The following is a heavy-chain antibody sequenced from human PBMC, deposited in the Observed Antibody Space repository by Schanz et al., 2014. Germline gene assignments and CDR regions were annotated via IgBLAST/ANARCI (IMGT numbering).Heavy chain of an antibody. CDR1: GYTFTDYG. V-gene: IGHV1-8*02. D-gene: IGHD2-15*01. Sequence: QVQLVQSGAEVKKPGASVKVSCKASGYTFTDYGVIWVRQAPGHGFEWLGWMNPNSSNPGSAQKFRGRVTMTRNTSMTTAYIELHILTSEDTAVYYCARGRGCTAGSCYNWFDLWGQGTLVTVSS. CDR3: ARGRGCTAGSCYNWFDL. J-gene: IGHJ5*02. CDR2: MNPNSSNP.